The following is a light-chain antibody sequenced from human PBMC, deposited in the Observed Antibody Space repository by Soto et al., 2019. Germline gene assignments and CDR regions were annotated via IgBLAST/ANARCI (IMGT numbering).Light chain of an antibody. J-gene: IGKJ4*01. CDR2: WAS. CDR3: QQYYSTPLT. CDR1: QSVSNSF. V-gene: IGKV3-20*01. Sequence: ESVLTQSPGTLSLSPGERATLSCRASQSVSNSFFAWYQQKPGQAPKLLIYWASSRESGVPDRFSGSGSGTDFTLTISSLQAEDVAVYYCQQYYSTPLTFGGGTKVEIK.